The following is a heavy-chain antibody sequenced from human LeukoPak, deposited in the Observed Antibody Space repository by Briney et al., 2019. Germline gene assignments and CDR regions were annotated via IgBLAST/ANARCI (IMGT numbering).Heavy chain of an antibody. Sequence: PGGSLRLSCAASGFTFSSYEMNWVRQAPGKGLEWVSGISGSGGSTYHADSVKGRFTISRDNSKNTLYLQMNSLRAEDTAVYYCARGDYGDYSGPDYWGQGTLVTVSS. CDR3: ARGDYGDYSGPDY. CDR2: ISGSGGST. J-gene: IGHJ4*02. D-gene: IGHD4-17*01. V-gene: IGHV3-23*01. CDR1: GFTFSSYE.